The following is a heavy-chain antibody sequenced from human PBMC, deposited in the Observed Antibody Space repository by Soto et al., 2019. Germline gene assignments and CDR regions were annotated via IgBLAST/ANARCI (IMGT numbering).Heavy chain of an antibody. J-gene: IGHJ4*02. V-gene: IGHV3-48*02. CDR2: INGASTTT. CDR1: GFPFSSYA. Sequence: DVQLVGSGGGLVQPGGSLRLSCVASGFPFSSYAMHWVRQAPGKGLEWISYINGASTTTFYADSVKGRFTVSRDNAKNSVYLQMSTLGHEDTAFYYCARDLSHWGQGMLVTVSS. CDR3: ARDLSH.